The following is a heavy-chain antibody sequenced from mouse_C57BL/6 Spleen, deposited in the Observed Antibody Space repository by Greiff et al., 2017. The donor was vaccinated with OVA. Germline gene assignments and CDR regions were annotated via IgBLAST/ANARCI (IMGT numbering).Heavy chain of an antibody. D-gene: IGHD1-1*01. CDR2: INPNNGGT. Sequence: VQLQQSGPELVKPGASVKISCKASGYTFTDYYMNWVKQSHGKSLEWIGDINPNNGGTSYNQKFKGKATLTVDKSSSTAYMELRSLTSEDSAVYYCARPHYYCGSPDYYAMDYWGQGTSVTVSS. CDR3: ARPHYYCGSPDYYAMDY. V-gene: IGHV1-26*01. J-gene: IGHJ4*01. CDR1: GYTFTDYY.